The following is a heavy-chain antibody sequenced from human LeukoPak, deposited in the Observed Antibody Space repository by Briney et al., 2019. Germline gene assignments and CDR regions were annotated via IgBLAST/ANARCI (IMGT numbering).Heavy chain of an antibody. CDR2: ISSVSRT. CDR3: AKEVPGPGWYTVDY. J-gene: IGHJ4*02. V-gene: IGHV3-23*01. Sequence: GGSLTLSCAASGFTFSTFALSWFRQAPGKGLEWVSAISSVSRTYYAGSVKDRFAISRDNSENTLFLHMNSLRFEDTAIYYCAKEVPGPGWYTVDYWGQGTLVTVSS. CDR1: GFTFSTFA. D-gene: IGHD6-19*01.